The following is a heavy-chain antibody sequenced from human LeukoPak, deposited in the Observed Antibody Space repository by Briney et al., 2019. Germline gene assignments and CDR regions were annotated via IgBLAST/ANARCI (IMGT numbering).Heavy chain of an antibody. J-gene: IGHJ4*02. D-gene: IGHD2-2*01. CDR3: ARARVASFFDY. Sequence: PSETLSLTCTVSGGSTSNYYWSWIRQPPGKGLEWIGYIYYSGSTNYNPFLKSRVTISVDTPKNQFSLKLSSVTAADTAVYYCARARVASFFDYWGQGTLVTVSS. V-gene: IGHV4-59*01. CDR1: GGSTSNYY. CDR2: IYYSGST.